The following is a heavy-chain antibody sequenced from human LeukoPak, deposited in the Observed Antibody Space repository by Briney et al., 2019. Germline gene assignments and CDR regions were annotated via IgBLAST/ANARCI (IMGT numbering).Heavy chain of an antibody. D-gene: IGHD1-14*01. Sequence: ASETLSPTCAVSGGSISSYYWSWIRQPPGKGLEWIAYIYYSGNTNYNPSFKGRVTISVDTSKNQFSLKLSSLAAADTAIYYCARQPPATAAFDIWGQGTMVTVSS. CDR3: ARQPPATAAFDI. CDR2: IYYSGNT. V-gene: IGHV4-59*08. J-gene: IGHJ3*02. CDR1: GGSISSYY.